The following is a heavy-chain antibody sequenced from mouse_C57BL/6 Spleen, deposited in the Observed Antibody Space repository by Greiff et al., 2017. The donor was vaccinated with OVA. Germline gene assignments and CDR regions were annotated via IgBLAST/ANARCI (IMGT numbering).Heavy chain of an antibody. CDR1: GYTFTSYW. V-gene: IGHV1-69*01. D-gene: IGHD1-1*01. Sequence: VQLQQPGAELVMPGASVKLSCKASGYTFTSYWMHWMKQRPGQGLEWIGEIDPSDSYTNYNQKFKGKSTLTVDKSSSTAYMQLSSLTSEDSAVYYCARWGTTVVLDYWGQGTTLTVSS. J-gene: IGHJ2*01. CDR2: IDPSDSYT. CDR3: ARWGTTVVLDY.